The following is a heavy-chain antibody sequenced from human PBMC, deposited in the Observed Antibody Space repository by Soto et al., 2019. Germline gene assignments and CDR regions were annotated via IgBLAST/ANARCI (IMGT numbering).Heavy chain of an antibody. D-gene: IGHD6-19*01. CDR1: GFSFSSYS. Sequence: GGSLRLSCAASGFSFSSYSMNWVRQAPGKGLEWVSSISSSSSYIYYADSVKGRFTISRDNAKNSLYLQMNSLRAEDTAVYYCASGGAVADTGAFDIWGQGTMVTVSS. CDR3: ASGGAVADTGAFDI. J-gene: IGHJ3*02. V-gene: IGHV3-21*01. CDR2: ISSSSSYI.